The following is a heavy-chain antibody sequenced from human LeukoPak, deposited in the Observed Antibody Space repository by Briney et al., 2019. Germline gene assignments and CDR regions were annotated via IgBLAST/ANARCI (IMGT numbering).Heavy chain of an antibody. Sequence: ASVKVSCKASGYTLTDNHMYWVRQAPGQGLEWMGWIDPNSGGTNFAQNFQGRLTMTRDTSINTAYMELSRLTSDDTAVYYCARELGVNAFDVWGQGTMVTVSS. CDR1: GYTLTDNH. J-gene: IGHJ3*01. D-gene: IGHD7-27*01. V-gene: IGHV1-2*02. CDR2: IDPNSGGT. CDR3: ARELGVNAFDV.